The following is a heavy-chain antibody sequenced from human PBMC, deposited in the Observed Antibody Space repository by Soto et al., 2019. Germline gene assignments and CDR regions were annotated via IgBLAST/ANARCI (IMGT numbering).Heavy chain of an antibody. V-gene: IGHV1-24*01. CDR2: FDPEDGET. Sequence: ASVKVSCKVSGYTLTELSMHWVRQAPGKGLEWMGGFDPEDGETIYAQKFQGRVTMTEDTSTDTAYMELSSLRSEDTAVYYCATRGWQQLALSYFDYWGQGTLVTVSS. CDR1: GYTLTELS. J-gene: IGHJ4*02. D-gene: IGHD6-13*01. CDR3: ATRGWQQLALSYFDY.